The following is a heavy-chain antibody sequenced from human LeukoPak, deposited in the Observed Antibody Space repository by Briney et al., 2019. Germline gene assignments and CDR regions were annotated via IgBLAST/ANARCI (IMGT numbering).Heavy chain of an antibody. CDR1: GGSISSGSYY. CDR3: ARDGPPGIAAPATGFDP. V-gene: IGHV4-61*02. CDR2: IYTSGST. J-gene: IGHJ5*02. D-gene: IGHD6-13*01. Sequence: PSETLSLTCTVSGGSISSGSYYWSWIRQPAGKGLEWIGRIYTSGSTNYNPSLKSRVTISVDTPKNQFSLKLSSVTAADTAVYYCARDGPPGIAAPATGFDPWGQGTLVTVSS.